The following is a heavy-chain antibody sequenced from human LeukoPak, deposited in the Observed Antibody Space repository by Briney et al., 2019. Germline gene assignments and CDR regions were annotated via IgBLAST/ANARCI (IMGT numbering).Heavy chain of an antibody. CDR2: IYSGGST. CDR3: AREYGGSYYGSYDY. CDR1: GFTFSSYG. Sequence: GGSLRLSCAASGFTFSSYGMSWVRQAPGKGLEWVSVIYSGGSTYYADSVKGRFTISRDNSKNTLYLQMNSLRAEDTAVYYCAREYGGSYYGSYDYWGQGTLVTVSS. V-gene: IGHV3-66*01. J-gene: IGHJ4*02. D-gene: IGHD1-26*01.